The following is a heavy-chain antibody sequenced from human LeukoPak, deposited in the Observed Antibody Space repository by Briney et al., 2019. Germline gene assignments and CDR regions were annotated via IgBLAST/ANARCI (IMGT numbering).Heavy chain of an antibody. CDR3: ASATRCCSGGSCYSWENRYYFDY. V-gene: IGHV1-69*13. CDR2: IIPIFGTA. D-gene: IGHD2-15*01. CDR1: GGTFSSYA. J-gene: IGHJ4*02. Sequence: ASVKVSCKASGGTFSSYAISWVRQAPGQGLEWMGGIIPIFGTANYAQKFQGRVTITADESTSTAYMELSSLRSEDTAVYYCASATRCCSGGSCYSWENRYYFDYWGQGTLVTVSS.